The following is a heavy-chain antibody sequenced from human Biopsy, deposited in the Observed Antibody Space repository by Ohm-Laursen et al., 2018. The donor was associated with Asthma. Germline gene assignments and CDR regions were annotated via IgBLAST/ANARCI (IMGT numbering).Heavy chain of an antibody. CDR2: IYYNGRT. D-gene: IGHD6-6*01. Sequence: GTLSLTCTVPGGSISSRSYYWGWIRQPPGKGLEWIGSIYYNGRTNYNPSLKSRVTILVDTSKNQFSLKLSSVTAADTAVYYCARGGWGQLGLGYWGQGTLVTVSS. CDR1: GGSISSRSYY. J-gene: IGHJ4*02. CDR3: ARGGWGQLGLGY. V-gene: IGHV4-39*07.